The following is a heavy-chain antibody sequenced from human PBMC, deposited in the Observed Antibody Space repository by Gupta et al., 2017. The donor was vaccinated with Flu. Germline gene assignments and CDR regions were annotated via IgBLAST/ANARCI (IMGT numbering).Heavy chain of an antibody. CDR2: VKYSATT. D-gene: IGHD6-13*01. J-gene: IGHJ6*03. CDR3: GRRCSSPPYYFYYHIDV. Sequence: PPGKGLEWLGIVKYSATTLYNPSLKSRVTMFVDTSEMKFSLNLRSVTAADTAIYYCGRRCSSPPYYFYYHIDVWGKGTTVTVSS. V-gene: IGHV4-39*01.